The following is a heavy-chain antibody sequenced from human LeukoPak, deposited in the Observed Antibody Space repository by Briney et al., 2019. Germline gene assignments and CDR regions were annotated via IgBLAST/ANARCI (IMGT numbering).Heavy chain of an antibody. Sequence: GGSLRLSCAASGLTFSGSAMHWVHQASGKGLEWIGRIRSKPNNYATAYAASVKGRFTISRDDSKNTAYLQMNSLKTEDTAVYYCTRRYGANSWWFDPWGQGTLVTVSS. CDR2: IRSKPNNYAT. V-gene: IGHV3-73*01. J-gene: IGHJ5*02. CDR1: GLTFSGSA. CDR3: TRRYGANSWWFDP. D-gene: IGHD4-23*01.